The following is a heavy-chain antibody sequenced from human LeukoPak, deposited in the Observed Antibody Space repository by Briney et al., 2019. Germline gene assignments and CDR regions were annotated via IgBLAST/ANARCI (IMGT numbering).Heavy chain of an antibody. CDR3: ARIKTMVSALDY. V-gene: IGHV1-18*01. J-gene: IGHJ4*02. Sequence: ASVKVSCKASGYTFTSYGISWVRQAPGQGLEWMGWISAYNGNTNYAQKLQGRVTITADESTSTAYMELSSLRSEDTAVYYCARIKTMVSALDYWGQGTLVTVFS. D-gene: IGHD3-10*01. CDR2: ISAYNGNT. CDR1: GYTFTSYG.